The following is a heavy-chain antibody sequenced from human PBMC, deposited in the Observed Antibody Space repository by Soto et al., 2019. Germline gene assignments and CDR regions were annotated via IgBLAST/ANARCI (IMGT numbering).Heavy chain of an antibody. CDR1: GGTFSTYG. CDR2: IIPIFDTT. D-gene: IGHD6-13*01. V-gene: IGHV1-69*01. CDR3: ARDDAAAATSGMDD. J-gene: IGHJ6*02. Sequence: QVQLVQSGAEVKKPGYSVKVSCKASGGTFSTYGINWVRQAPGQGLEWMGGIIPIFDTTNYAKKFQGKFTITADESTSTVYMELSSLSAEDTAVYYCARDDAAAATSGMDDWGQGTKVTVSS.